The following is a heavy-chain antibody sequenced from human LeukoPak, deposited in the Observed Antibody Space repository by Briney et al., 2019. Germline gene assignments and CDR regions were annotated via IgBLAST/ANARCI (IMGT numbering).Heavy chain of an antibody. CDR2: VKGKTDGGTT. CDR3: TTTVRDSSGYYLDY. CDR1: GFTFSNAW. V-gene: IGHV3-15*01. Sequence: GGSLRLSCAASGFTFSNAWMSWVRLAPGKGREWVGRVKGKTDGGTTDYAAPVKGRFTISRDDSKNTLYLQMNSLKTEDTAVYYCTTTVRDSSGYYLDYWGQGTLVTVSS. D-gene: IGHD3-22*01. J-gene: IGHJ4*02.